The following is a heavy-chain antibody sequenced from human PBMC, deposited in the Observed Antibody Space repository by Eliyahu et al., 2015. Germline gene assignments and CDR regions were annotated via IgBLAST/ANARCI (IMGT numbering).Heavy chain of an antibody. J-gene: IGHJ4*02. CDR2: MXXSGMT. Sequence: QVQLHQWGAGLLKPSETLSLTCAXYGGSFSGXXFXWVRQAPGKGLEWIGEMXXSGMTAYSPSLKSRINIATDTSKNHFSLTLTSVTAADTAVYYCARGPSYFDSRAIAYWGQGTLVTVSS. V-gene: IGHV4-34*01. D-gene: IGHD3-9*01. CDR3: ARGPSYFDSRAIAY. CDR1: GGSFSGXX.